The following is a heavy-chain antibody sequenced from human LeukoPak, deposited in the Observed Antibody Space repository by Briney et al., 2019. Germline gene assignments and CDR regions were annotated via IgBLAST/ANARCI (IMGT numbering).Heavy chain of an antibody. Sequence: GGSLRLSCAASGFTFSSYGMSWLRQAPGKGLEWVSAISGSGGSTYYADSVKGRFTISRDNSKNTLYLQMNSLRAEDTAVYYCATYLGYCSGGSCPTYYYYYMDVWGKGTTVTISS. D-gene: IGHD2-15*01. CDR3: ATYLGYCSGGSCPTYYYYYMDV. CDR2: ISGSGGST. CDR1: GFTFSSYG. J-gene: IGHJ6*03. V-gene: IGHV3-23*01.